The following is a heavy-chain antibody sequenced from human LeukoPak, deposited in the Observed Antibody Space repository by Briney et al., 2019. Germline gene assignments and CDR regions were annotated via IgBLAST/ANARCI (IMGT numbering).Heavy chain of an antibody. J-gene: IGHJ4*02. CDR2: IGTAGDT. D-gene: IGHD2-15*01. CDR1: GFTFSSYD. V-gene: IGHV3-13*01. Sequence: GGSLRLSCAASGFTFSSYDMHWVRQATGKGLEWGSAIGTAGDTYYPGSVKGRFTISRENAKNSLYLQMNSLRAGDTAVYYCARAPLDCSGVSCSYYFDYWGQGTLVTVSS. CDR3: ARAPLDCSGVSCSYYFDY.